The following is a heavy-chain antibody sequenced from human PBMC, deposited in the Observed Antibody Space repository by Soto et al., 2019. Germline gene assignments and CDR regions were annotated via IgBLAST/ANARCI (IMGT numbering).Heavy chain of an antibody. CDR1: GYIFVNYG. D-gene: IGHD3-16*01. CDR2: ISPYTGNT. V-gene: IGHV1-18*01. Sequence: QVQLVPSGDAVKKPGASVKVSCKASGYIFVNYGIAWVRQAPGQGLEWMGWISPYTGNTHSASKVQARLTMTTDTSTSTAYMDLGSLTCEHTAVYYCVMVDNYVTPTPQDVWGQGTTVTVSS. J-gene: IGHJ6*02. CDR3: VMVDNYVTPTPQDV.